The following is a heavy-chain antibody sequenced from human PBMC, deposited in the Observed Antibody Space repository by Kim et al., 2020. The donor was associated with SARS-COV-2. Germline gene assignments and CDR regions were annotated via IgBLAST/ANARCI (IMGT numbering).Heavy chain of an antibody. V-gene: IGHV3-74*01. J-gene: IGHJ4*01. CDR1: GFTFSNYW. CDR3: ARASSTSCFY. Sequence: GGSLRLSCAASGFTFSNYWMHWVRLAPGKGLVWVSRIYSDGTSANYADSVEGRFTISRDNAKNTLFLQMNNLTAEDTALYYCARASSTSCFYWGQGTLVT. CDR2: IYSDGTSA. D-gene: IGHD2-2*01.